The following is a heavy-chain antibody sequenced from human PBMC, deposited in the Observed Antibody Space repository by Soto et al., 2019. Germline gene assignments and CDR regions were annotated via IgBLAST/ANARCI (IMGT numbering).Heavy chain of an antibody. CDR2: IYRSAST. CDR3: AILNGTSRYYYYGMDV. CDR1: GGSISSSNC. Sequence: XXTLSLPSAVSGGSISSSNCWSWVRQPPGKGLECIGEIYRSASTNYNPTLKSRVTISVDKSKNQFSLKLSSVTAADTAVYYCAILNGTSRYYYYGMDVWGQGTTVTVSS. V-gene: IGHV4-4*02. J-gene: IGHJ6*02. D-gene: IGHD2-2*01.